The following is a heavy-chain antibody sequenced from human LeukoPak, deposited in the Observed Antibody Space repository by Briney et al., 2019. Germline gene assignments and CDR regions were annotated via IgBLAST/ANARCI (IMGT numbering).Heavy chain of an antibody. V-gene: IGHV3-7*01. J-gene: IGHJ4*02. CDR3: ARLFGGVTTYDY. CDR1: GLTFGNYW. CDR2: MKGDGSHI. Sequence: GGSLILSCAASGLTFGNYWMSWVRQAPWGGLQWVTSMKGDGSHIYYVDFVKGRFIISRDNARNSLYLQMSSLRVEDTAIYYCARLFGGVTTYDYWGQGAQVTVSS. D-gene: IGHD2-8*02.